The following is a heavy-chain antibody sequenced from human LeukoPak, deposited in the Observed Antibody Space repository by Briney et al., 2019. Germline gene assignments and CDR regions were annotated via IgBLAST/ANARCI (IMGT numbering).Heavy chain of an antibody. CDR1: GYTFTNYA. CDR3: ARGAYYYDSSGFSNPIDY. D-gene: IGHD3-22*01. Sequence: ASVKVSCKASGYTFTNYAISWVRQAPGQGLEWMGWISAYNGNINYAQKLQGRVTMTTDTSTSTAYMELRSLRSDDTAVYYCARGAYYYDSSGFSNPIDYWGQGTLVTVSS. V-gene: IGHV1-18*01. CDR2: ISAYNGNI. J-gene: IGHJ4*02.